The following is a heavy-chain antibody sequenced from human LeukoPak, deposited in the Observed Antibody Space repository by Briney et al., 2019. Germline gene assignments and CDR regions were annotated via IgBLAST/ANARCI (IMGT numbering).Heavy chain of an antibody. CDR3: AKGDKYYYDSSGNFQH. D-gene: IGHD3-22*01. CDR1: GFTFSSNV. V-gene: IGHV3-23*01. CDR2: ISGSGGST. J-gene: IGHJ1*01. Sequence: GGSLRLSCAASGFTFSSNVMIWVRQAPGKGLEWVSAISGSGGSTYYADSVKGRFTISRDNSKNTLYLQMNSLRAEDTAVYYCAKGDKYYYDSSGNFQHWGQGTLVTVSS.